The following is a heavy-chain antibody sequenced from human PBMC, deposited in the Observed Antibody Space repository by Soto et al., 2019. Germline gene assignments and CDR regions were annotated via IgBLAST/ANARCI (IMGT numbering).Heavy chain of an antibody. V-gene: IGHV1-69*12. CDR1: GGTFGNTA. Sequence: QVQLVQSGAEVKELGSSVNVSGKTSGGTFGNTAVTWVRQAPGQGLEGIGGIVPMFGTANYAQKFRGRVTITADESTSTAYMELSSLRSDDTAVYYCARDGDPGYSFWSGPLGGGRFDPWGQGTLVTVSS. D-gene: IGHD3-3*01. CDR3: ARDGDPGYSFWSGPLGGGRFDP. J-gene: IGHJ5*02. CDR2: IVPMFGTA.